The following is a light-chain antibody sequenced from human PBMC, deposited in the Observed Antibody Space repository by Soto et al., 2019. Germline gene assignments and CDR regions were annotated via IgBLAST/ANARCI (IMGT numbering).Light chain of an antibody. J-gene: IGKJ1*01. CDR3: QQYYITPWT. V-gene: IGKV4-1*01. CDR1: QSVLYSSNNKNY. Sequence: DIVMTQSPDSLAVSLGERATINCKSSQSVLYSSNNKNYLAWYQQKPGQPPKLLIYWASTRESGVPDRFSGSGSGTGFTLTISSLQAEDVAVYYCQQYYITPWTFGQGTKVEIK. CDR2: WAS.